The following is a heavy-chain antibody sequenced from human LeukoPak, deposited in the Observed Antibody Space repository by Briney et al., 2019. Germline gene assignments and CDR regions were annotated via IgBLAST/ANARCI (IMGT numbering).Heavy chain of an antibody. J-gene: IGHJ3*02. D-gene: IGHD1-26*01. CDR3: ARYIVSYPHDAFHI. V-gene: IGHV4-59*01. CDR2: IYYSGST. CDR1: GGSISSYY. Sequence: SETLSLTCTVSGGSISSYYWSWIRQPPGKGLEWIGYIYYSGSTSYNPSLKSRVTISVDTSKKQFSLKLSSVTAADTAFYYCARYIVSYPHDAFHIRGPGTMVTVSS.